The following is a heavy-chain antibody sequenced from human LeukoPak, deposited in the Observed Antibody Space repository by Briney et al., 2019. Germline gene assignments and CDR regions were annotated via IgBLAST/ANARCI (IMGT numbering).Heavy chain of an antibody. CDR3: ARATVTTGAYFDY. V-gene: IGHV3-30-3*01. D-gene: IGHD4-17*01. CDR2: ISYDGSKE. Sequence: PGGSLRLSYAASGFTFSRYAMHWVRKAPGKGLEWVAVISYDGSKEYYADSVKGRFIISRDNSKNTVYVEMNSLRAEDTAVYYCARATVTTGAYFDYWGQGTLVTVSS. CDR1: GFTFSRYA. J-gene: IGHJ4*02.